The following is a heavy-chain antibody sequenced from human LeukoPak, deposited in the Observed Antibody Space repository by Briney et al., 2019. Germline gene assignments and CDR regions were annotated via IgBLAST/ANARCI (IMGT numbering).Heavy chain of an antibody. V-gene: IGHV3-30*02. CDR3: ARDGDILTGYYPHYYMDV. D-gene: IGHD3-9*01. Sequence: GGSLRLSCAASGFIFSSYGMHWVRQAPGKGLEWVAFIRYDGSKKYYADSVKGRFTISRDNSKNTLYLQMNSLRAEDTAVYYCARDGDILTGYYPHYYMDVWGKGTTVTVSS. CDR2: IRYDGSKK. CDR1: GFIFSSYG. J-gene: IGHJ6*03.